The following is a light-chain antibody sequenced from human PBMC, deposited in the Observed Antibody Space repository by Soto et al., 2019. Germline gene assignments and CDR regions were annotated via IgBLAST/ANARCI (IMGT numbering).Light chain of an antibody. CDR1: QSLLDSDDGNTY. Sequence: DIVMTQTPLSLPVTPGEPASISCRSSQSLLDSDDGNTYLDWYLQKPGQSPQLLIYTLSYRASGXPXRXNGSGSGTDFTLKISRVEAEDVGVYYCMQRIEFLPFTFGPGTKVDIK. CDR3: MQRIEFLPFT. V-gene: IGKV2-40*01. J-gene: IGKJ3*01. CDR2: TLS.